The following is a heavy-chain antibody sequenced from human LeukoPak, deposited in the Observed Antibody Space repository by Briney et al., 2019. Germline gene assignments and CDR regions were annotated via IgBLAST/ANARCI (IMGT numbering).Heavy chain of an antibody. V-gene: IGHV4-34*01. CDR3: ARSSSTKRWLQSD. CDR1: GGSFSGYY. Sequence: SETLSLTCAVYGGSFSGYYWSWIRQPPGKGLDWIGGINHSGSTNYNPSLKSRVTISVDTSKNQFSLKLSSVTAADTAVYYCARSSSTKRWLQSDWGRGTLVTVSS. D-gene: IGHD5-24*01. CDR2: INHSGST. J-gene: IGHJ4*02.